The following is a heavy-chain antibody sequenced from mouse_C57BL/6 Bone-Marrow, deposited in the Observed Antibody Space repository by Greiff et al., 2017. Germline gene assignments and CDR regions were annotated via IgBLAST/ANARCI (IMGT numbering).Heavy chain of an antibody. CDR3: AIRHITTVVATTHYAMDY. CDR1: GYTFTSYW. V-gene: IGHV1-74*01. CDR2: IHPSDSDT. D-gene: IGHD1-1*01. Sequence: QVQLQQPGAELVKPGASVKVSCKASGYTFTSYWMHWVKQRPGQGLEWIGRIHPSDSDTNYNQQFKGKATLTVDKSSSTAYMQLSSLTSEDSAVYDCAIRHITTVVATTHYAMDYWGQGTSVTVSS. J-gene: IGHJ4*01.